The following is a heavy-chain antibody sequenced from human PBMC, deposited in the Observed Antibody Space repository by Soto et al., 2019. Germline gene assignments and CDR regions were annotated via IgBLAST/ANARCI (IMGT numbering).Heavy chain of an antibody. V-gene: IGHV4-34*01. CDR3: ARGKLGGYSYGRYYYYGMDV. Sequence: SETLSLTCAVYGGSFSGYYWSWIRQPPGKGLEWIGEINHSGSTNYNPSLKSRVTISVDTSKNQFSLKLSSVTAADTAVYYCARGKLGGYSYGRYYYYGMDVCGQGTTVTVSS. CDR2: INHSGST. J-gene: IGHJ6*02. D-gene: IGHD5-18*01. CDR1: GGSFSGYY.